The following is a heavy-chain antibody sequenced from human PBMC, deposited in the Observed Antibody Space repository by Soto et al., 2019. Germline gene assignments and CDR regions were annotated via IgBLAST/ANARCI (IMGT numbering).Heavy chain of an antibody. V-gene: IGHV3-23*01. CDR3: ARWSYLDY. Sequence: GVSLRLSCAASGFSFGSYALSWVRQAPGKGLEWVSTISGSDGKTFYADSVKGRFSISRDTSQSTLYLQMNSLRADDTAMYYCARWSYLDYWGQGTRVTVSS. CDR1: GFSFGSYA. J-gene: IGHJ4*02. CDR2: ISGSDGKT. D-gene: IGHD3-3*01.